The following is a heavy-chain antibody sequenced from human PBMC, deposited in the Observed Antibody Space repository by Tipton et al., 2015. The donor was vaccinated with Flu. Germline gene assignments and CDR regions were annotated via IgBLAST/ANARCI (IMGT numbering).Heavy chain of an antibody. CDR1: GFTFSSYG. CDR3: AKEMWSDYYDSSGYDH. CDR2: ISYDGSNK. V-gene: IGHV3-30*18. J-gene: IGHJ5*02. Sequence: SLRLSCAASGFTFSSYGMHWVRQAPGKGLEWVAVISYDGSNKYYADSVKGRFTISRDNSKNTLYLQMNSLRAEDTAVYYCAKEMWSDYYDSSGYDHWGQGTLVTVSS. D-gene: IGHD3-22*01.